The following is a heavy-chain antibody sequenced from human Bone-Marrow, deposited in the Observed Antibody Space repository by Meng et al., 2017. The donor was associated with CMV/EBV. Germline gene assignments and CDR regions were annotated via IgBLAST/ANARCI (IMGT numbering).Heavy chain of an antibody. CDR1: GFTFSSYW. CDR3: AREAPVAVLRGYYYYGMDV. Sequence: GESLKISCAASGFTFSSYWMSWVRQAPGKGLEWVANIKQDGSEKYYVDSVKGRFTISKDNAKSSLYLQMNSLRAEDTAVYYCAREAPVAVLRGYYYYGMDVWGQGTKVTSP. D-gene: IGHD6-19*01. CDR2: IKQDGSEK. J-gene: IGHJ6*02. V-gene: IGHV3-7*01.